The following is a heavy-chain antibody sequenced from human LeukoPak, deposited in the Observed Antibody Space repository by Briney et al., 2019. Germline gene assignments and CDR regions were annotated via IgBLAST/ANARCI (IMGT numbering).Heavy chain of an antibody. D-gene: IGHD3-3*01. V-gene: IGHV3-23*01. CDR3: AKVGFSEMEWLLYSDH. CDR1: GLTFSSYA. CDR2: ISGGSGHT. J-gene: IGHJ4*02. Sequence: AGSLSLSCAASGLTFSSYAMSWARQAPGKGLKWVSVISGGSGHTYYADSVKGRFTTSRDNSKNPLYLQMNSLRAEDTAVYYCAKVGFSEMEWLLYSDHWGQGALVTVSS.